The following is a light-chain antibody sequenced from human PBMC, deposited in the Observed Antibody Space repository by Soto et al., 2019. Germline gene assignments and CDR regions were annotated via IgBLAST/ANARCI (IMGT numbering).Light chain of an antibody. V-gene: IGLV1-40*01. J-gene: IGLJ2*01. CDR1: SSNIGAGYD. Sequence: QAVLTQPPSVSGAPGQRVTISCTGNSSNIGAGYDVHWYQQLPGTAPKLLIYANVNRPSGVPDRFSGSKSGTSGSLAITGLQAEDEADYYCQSYDSSLSAVVFGGGTKLTVL. CDR2: ANV. CDR3: QSYDSSLSAVV.